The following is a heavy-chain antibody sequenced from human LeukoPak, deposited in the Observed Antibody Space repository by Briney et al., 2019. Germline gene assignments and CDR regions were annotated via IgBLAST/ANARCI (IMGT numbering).Heavy chain of an antibody. CDR3: AAAVDSSGYYYRALFDY. CDR1: GFTFTSSA. J-gene: IGHJ4*02. D-gene: IGHD3-22*01. CDR2: IVVGSGNT. Sequence: SVKVSCKASGFTFTSSAVQWVRQARGQRLEWIGWIVVGSGNTNYAQKFQERVTITRDMSTSTAYMELSSLRSEDTAVYYCAAAVDSSGYYYRALFDYWGQGTLVTVSS. V-gene: IGHV1-58*01.